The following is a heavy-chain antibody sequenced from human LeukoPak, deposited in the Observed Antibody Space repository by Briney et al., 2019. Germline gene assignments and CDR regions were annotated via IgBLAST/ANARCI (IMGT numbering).Heavy chain of an antibody. CDR3: AKRNSGSYSRGFDY. CDR2: ITDNGGST. CDR1: GFTFSSSA. Sequence: GGSLRLSCAASGFTFSSSAMSWVRQTPGKGLEWVSTITDNGGSTYFADSVKGRFTISRDNSKNTLHLQMNSLRADDMAVYYCAKRNSGSYSRGFDYWGQGTLVTASS. J-gene: IGHJ4*02. D-gene: IGHD1-26*01. V-gene: IGHV3-23*01.